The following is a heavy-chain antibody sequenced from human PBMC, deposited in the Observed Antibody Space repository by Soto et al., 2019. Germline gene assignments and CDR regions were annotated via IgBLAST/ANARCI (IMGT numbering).Heavy chain of an antibody. CDR3: TRDRVVAGIGEIDY. D-gene: IGHD6-19*01. CDR1: GFTFSNSA. J-gene: IGHJ4*02. Sequence: QVQLVESGGGVVQPGRSLRLSCAASGFTFSNSAIHWVRQAPGMGLEWVAVVSYDGKKKEFADSVKGRFTISRDNSKNTLYLQMNSLRGDDTGIYYCTRDRVVAGIGEIDYWDQGTVVTVSS. CDR2: VSYDGKKK. V-gene: IGHV3-30*04.